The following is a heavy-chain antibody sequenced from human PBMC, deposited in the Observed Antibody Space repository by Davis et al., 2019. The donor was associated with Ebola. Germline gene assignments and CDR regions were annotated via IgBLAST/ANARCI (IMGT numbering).Heavy chain of an antibody. CDR1: GGSISSSSYY. D-gene: IGHD1-26*01. CDR3: ARVKKLQPLYGMDV. V-gene: IGHV4-39*01. Sequence: PGGSLRLSCTVSGGSISSSSYYWGWIRQPPGKGLEWIGSIYYSGSTYNNPSLKSRVTISVDTSKNQFSLKLSSVTAADTAVYYCARVKKLQPLYGMDVWGQGTTVTVSS. J-gene: IGHJ6*02. CDR2: IYYSGST.